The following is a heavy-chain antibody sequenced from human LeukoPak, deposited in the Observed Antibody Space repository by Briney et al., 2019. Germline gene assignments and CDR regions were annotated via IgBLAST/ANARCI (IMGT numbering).Heavy chain of an antibody. J-gene: IGHJ4*02. Sequence: ASVRVSCKASGYTFTSYGISCVRQAPGQGLEWMGWISAYNGNTNYAQKLQGRVTMTTDTSTSTAYMELRSLRSDDTAVYYCARDTRYYYDSSGYYYYWGQGTLVTVSS. V-gene: IGHV1-18*01. CDR1: GYTFTSYG. CDR3: ARDTRYYYDSSGYYYY. D-gene: IGHD3-22*01. CDR2: ISAYNGNT.